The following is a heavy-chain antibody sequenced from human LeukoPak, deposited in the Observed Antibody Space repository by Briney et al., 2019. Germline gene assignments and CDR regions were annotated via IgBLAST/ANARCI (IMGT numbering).Heavy chain of an antibody. V-gene: IGHV4-59*01. Sequence: SETLSLTCTVSGGSIRTYYWSWIRQPPGKGLEWIGYIYYSGSTNYNPSLKSRVTISVDTSKNQFSLNLSSVTAADTAVYYCARNYGDSSGFDYWGQGTLVTVSS. CDR3: ARNYGDSSGFDY. CDR1: GGSIRTYY. D-gene: IGHD4-17*01. J-gene: IGHJ4*02. CDR2: IYYSGST.